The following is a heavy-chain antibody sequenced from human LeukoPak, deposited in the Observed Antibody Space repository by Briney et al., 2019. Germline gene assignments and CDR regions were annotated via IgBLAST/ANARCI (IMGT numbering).Heavy chain of an antibody. CDR1: GYSFTSHY. J-gene: IGHJ5*02. V-gene: IGHV1-46*01. Sequence: VASVKVSCKASGYSFTSHYMHWVRQAPGQGLEWLWLINPSGSSTLYAQKFQGRVTMTRDMSTTTDYMELSSLRSEDTAVYYCARDNSVGDVAWWFDPWGQGTLVTVSS. CDR3: ARDNSVGDVAWWFDP. D-gene: IGHD1-26*01. CDR2: INPSGSST.